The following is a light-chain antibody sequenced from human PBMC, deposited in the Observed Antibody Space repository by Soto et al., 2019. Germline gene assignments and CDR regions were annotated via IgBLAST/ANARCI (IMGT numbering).Light chain of an antibody. CDR1: SGSVSTSYY. J-gene: IGLJ2*01. Sequence: QAVVTQEPSFSVSPGGTVILTCGLTSGSVSTSYYPSWYQQSPGLAPRTLIYNTTTRSSGVPDRFSGSKSGTSASLTITGLQAGDEAYYYCQSYDTFLSAVVFGGGTQLTVL. CDR2: NTT. CDR3: QSYDTFLSAVV. V-gene: IGLV8-61*01.